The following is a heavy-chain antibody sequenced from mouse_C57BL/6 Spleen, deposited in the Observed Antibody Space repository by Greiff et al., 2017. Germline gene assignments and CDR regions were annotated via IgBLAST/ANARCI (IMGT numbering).Heavy chain of an antibody. CDR3: ARWPIRQLRPSYAMDY. CDR1: GYAFSSSW. J-gene: IGHJ4*01. D-gene: IGHD3-2*02. CDR2: IYPGDGDT. Sequence: VQVVESGPELVKPGASVKISCKASGYAFSSSWMNWVKQRPGKGLEWIGRIYPGDGDTNYNGKFKGKATLTADKSSSTAYMQLSSLTSEDSAVYFCARWPIRQLRPSYAMDYWGQGTSVTVSS. V-gene: IGHV1-82*01.